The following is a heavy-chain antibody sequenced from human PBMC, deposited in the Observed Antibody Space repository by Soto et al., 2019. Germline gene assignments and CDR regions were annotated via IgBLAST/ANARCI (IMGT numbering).Heavy chain of an antibody. D-gene: IGHD3-10*01. J-gene: IGHJ4*01. CDR3: ARRDASGSYLNY. CDR1: GGSFSGYY. V-gene: IGHV4-34*01. CDR2: INHSGTT. Sequence: QVQLQQWGARLLKPSETLSLTCAVYGGSFSGYYWNWIRRPPGKGLEWIGEINHSGTTNYNPSLKSRVTISVDTSKNQFSLKLSSVTAADTALYYCARRDASGSYLNYWGHGILVTVSS.